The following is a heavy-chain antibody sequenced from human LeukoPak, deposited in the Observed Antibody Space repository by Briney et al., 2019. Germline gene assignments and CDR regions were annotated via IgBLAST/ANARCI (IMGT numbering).Heavy chain of an antibody. V-gene: IGHV4-30-2*01. CDR3: ARNPTVVTPAYFDY. CDR2: IYHSGST. D-gene: IGHD4-23*01. CDR1: GGSISSGGYY. Sequence: SETLSLTCTVSGGSISSGGYYWSWIRQPPGKGLEWIGYIYHSGSTYYNPSLKSRVTISVDRSKNQFSLNLSSVTAADTAVYYCARNPTVVTPAYFDYWGQGTLVTVSS. J-gene: IGHJ4*02.